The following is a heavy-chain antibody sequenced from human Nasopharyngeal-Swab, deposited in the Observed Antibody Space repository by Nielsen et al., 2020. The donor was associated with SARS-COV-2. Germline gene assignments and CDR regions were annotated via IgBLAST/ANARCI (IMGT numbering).Heavy chain of an antibody. V-gene: IGHV3-21*01. CDR2: ISSSSSYM. J-gene: IGHJ6*02. D-gene: IGHD3-22*01. CDR3: ARAGDSSGYYFYYYYGMDV. Sequence: VRQAPGKGLEWVSSISSSSSYMYYADSVKGRFTISRDNAKNSLYLQMNSLRAEDTAVYYCARAGDSSGYYFYYYYGMDVWGQGTTVTVSS.